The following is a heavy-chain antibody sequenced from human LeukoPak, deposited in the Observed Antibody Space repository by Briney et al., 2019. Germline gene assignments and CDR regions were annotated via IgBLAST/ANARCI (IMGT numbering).Heavy chain of an antibody. CDR3: ARDPDTASDY. D-gene: IGHD5-18*01. CDR1: GFTFSSYW. V-gene: IGHV3-7*03. J-gene: IGHJ4*02. CDR2: IKQDGSEK. Sequence: PGGSLRLSCVASGFTFSSYWLSWIRQVPGKGLEWVANIKQDGSEKYYVDSVKGRFTISRDNAKNSLYLQMNSLRAEDTAVYYCARDPDTASDYWGQGTLVTVSS.